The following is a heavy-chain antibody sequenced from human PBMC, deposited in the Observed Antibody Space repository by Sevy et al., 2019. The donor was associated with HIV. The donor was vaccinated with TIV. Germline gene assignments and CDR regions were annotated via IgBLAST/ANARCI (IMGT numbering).Heavy chain of an antibody. J-gene: IGHJ4*02. Sequence: GGSLRLSCAASGFTFSSYAMSWVRRAPGKGLEWVSAVSGSGGSTYYADSVKGRFTISRDNSKNTLYLQMNSLRAEDTAVYYCAKDRRRSLAAAFDYWGQGTLVTVSS. CDR1: GFTFSSYA. V-gene: IGHV3-23*01. D-gene: IGHD6-13*01. CDR3: AKDRRRSLAAAFDY. CDR2: VSGSGGST.